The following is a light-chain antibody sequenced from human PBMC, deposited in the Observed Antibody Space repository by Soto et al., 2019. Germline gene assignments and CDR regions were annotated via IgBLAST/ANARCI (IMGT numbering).Light chain of an antibody. Sequence: AIQMTQSPSSLSASVGDRVTITCRASQGIRNDLGWYQQKPGRAPKLPIYAASSLQSGVPSRFSGSGSGTDFTLTISSLQPEDFATYYCLQDYNYPRTFGQGTKVEIK. CDR3: LQDYNYPRT. CDR2: AAS. CDR1: QGIRND. V-gene: IGKV1-6*01. J-gene: IGKJ1*01.